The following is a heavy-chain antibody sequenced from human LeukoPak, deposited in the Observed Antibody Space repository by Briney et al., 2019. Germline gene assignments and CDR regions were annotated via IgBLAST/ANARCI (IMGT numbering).Heavy chain of an antibody. J-gene: IGHJ5*02. D-gene: IGHD3-3*01. CDR1: GFTFSSYS. CDR2: ISSSSSTI. Sequence: GGFLRLSCAASGFTFSSYSMNWVRQAPGKGLEWVSYISSSSSTIYYADSVKGRFTISRDNAKNSLYLQMNSLRAEDTAVYYCARVDDDFWRRAGTGFDPWGQGTLVTVSS. CDR3: ARVDDDFWRRAGTGFDP. V-gene: IGHV3-48*01.